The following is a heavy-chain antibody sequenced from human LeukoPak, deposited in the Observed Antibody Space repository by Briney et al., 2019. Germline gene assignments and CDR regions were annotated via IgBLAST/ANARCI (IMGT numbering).Heavy chain of an antibody. Sequence: PSDTLSLPCTVSGGSLSRYYGSCIRQPAAKGLEWIGRIYRRGRTNYTPSLKSRVTMSLDTSKNQVSLKLGSVTVEDTAVYYCARQYSSLSSYDYWGQGNLGTVSS. D-gene: IGHD6-19*01. J-gene: IGHJ4*02. CDR3: ARQYSSLSSYDY. V-gene: IGHV4-4*07. CDR1: GGSLSRYY. CDR2: IYRRGRT.